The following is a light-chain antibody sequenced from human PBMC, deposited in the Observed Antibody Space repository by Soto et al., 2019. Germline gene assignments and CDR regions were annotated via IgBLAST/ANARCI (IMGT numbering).Light chain of an antibody. CDR2: AAS. V-gene: IGKV1-39*01. CDR1: QSITNY. CDR3: QHYESSSSIT. Sequence: DIQMTQSPSSLSASVGDRVTITCRASQSITNYFNWYQHTPAKAXKLLIYAASSLQDGVPARFSGSGSGTDYSLTITSLEPEDFAVYYCQHYESSSSITFGHGTRLEIK. J-gene: IGKJ5*01.